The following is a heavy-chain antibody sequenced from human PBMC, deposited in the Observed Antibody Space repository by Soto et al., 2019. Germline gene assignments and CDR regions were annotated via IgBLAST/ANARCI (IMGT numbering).Heavy chain of an antibody. V-gene: IGHV3-15*07. D-gene: IGHD5-18*01. Sequence: GSLRLSCAASGFTFSNAWMNWVRQAPGKGLEWVGRIKSKTGGGTTDYAAPVKGRFAISRDDSKNTLYLQMNSLKTEDTAVYYCTTVGWGLWSYYYYGMDVWGQGTTVTVSS. CDR1: GFTFSNAW. J-gene: IGHJ6*02. CDR3: TTVGWGLWSYYYYGMDV. CDR2: IKSKTGGGTT.